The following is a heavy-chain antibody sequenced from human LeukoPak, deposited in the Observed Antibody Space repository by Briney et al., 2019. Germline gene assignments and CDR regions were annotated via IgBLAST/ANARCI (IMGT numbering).Heavy chain of an antibody. CDR1: GGSISSYY. Sequence: PSETLSLTCTVSGGSISSYYWSWIRQPPGKGLEWIGYIYYSGSTNYNPSLKSRVTISVDTSKNQFSLKLSSVTAADTAVYYCASSDYSGGSCYGMDVWGQGTTVTVSS. D-gene: IGHD2-15*01. CDR3: ASSDYSGGSCYGMDV. V-gene: IGHV4-59*08. J-gene: IGHJ6*02. CDR2: IYYSGST.